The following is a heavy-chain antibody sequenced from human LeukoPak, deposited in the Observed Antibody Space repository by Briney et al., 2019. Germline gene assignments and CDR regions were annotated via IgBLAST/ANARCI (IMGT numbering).Heavy chain of an antibody. V-gene: IGHV3-30-3*01. CDR3: AREWVVVAATTKFYYYHGMDV. CDR1: GFTFSSYA. J-gene: IGHJ6*02. Sequence: GGSLRLSCAASGFTFSSYAMHWVRQAPGKGLEWVAVISYDGSNKYYADSVKGRFTISRDNSKNTLYLQMNSLRAEDTAVYYCAREWVVVAATTKFYYYHGMDVWGQGTTVTVSS. CDR2: ISYDGSNK. D-gene: IGHD2-15*01.